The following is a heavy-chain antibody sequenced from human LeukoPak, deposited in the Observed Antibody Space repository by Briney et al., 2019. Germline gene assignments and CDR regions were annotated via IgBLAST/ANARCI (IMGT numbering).Heavy chain of an antibody. CDR2: IHTYSANT. D-gene: IGHD6-25*01. Sequence: ASVKVSCKASGYTFTGYYMHWVRQAPGRGLEWMGWIHTYSANTNYAQAFQDRVIMTTDTSTSTAYMELRSLRSDDTAVYYCAREVRVYNSDWANWFDPWGQGTLVTVSS. V-gene: IGHV1-18*04. J-gene: IGHJ5*02. CDR3: AREVRVYNSDWANWFDP. CDR1: GYTFTGYY.